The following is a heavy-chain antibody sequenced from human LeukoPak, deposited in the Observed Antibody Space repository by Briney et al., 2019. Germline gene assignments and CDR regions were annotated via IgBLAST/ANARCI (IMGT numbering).Heavy chain of an antibody. CDR2: IIPIFGTA. V-gene: IGHV1-69*05. J-gene: IGHJ6*03. CDR1: GATFSSYA. Sequence: SVKVSCKASGATFSSYAISWVRQAPGQGLEWMGGIIPIFGTANYAQKFQGRVTITTDESTSTAYMELSSLRSEDTAVYYCARGFNYYYYMDVWGKGTTVTVSS. CDR3: ARGFNYYYYMDV.